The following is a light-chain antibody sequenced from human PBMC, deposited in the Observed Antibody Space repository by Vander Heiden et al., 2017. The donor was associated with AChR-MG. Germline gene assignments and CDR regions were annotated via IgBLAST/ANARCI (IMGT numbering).Light chain of an antibody. Sequence: QSVLTQPPSVSAAPGQKVTISCSGSSSNIGNHYVSWYQQLPGTAPKLLIYDNNKRPSGVSDRFSGSTSGTSATLGVTGLQTGDEADYYCGTWDSSLGSVVFGGGTKLTGL. J-gene: IGLJ2*01. CDR1: SSNIGNHY. CDR2: DNN. CDR3: GTWDSSLGSVV. V-gene: IGLV1-51*01.